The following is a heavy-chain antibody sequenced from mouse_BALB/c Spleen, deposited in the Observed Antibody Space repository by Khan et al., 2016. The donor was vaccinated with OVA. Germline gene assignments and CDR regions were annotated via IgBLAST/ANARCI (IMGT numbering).Heavy chain of an antibody. J-gene: IGHJ3*01. CDR1: GYTFTTYW. D-gene: IGHD2-1*01. Sequence: QVQLQQPGAELAKPGASVKMSCKASGYTFTTYWMHWVKQRPGQGLEWIGYIDPSTGYTDYNQKFKDKASLTTDKSSSTAYMQLSSLTSEDSAFYYCTRRGLYGIFAYWGHGTLVTVSA. CDR3: TRRGLYGIFAY. V-gene: IGHV1-7*01. CDR2: IDPSTGYT.